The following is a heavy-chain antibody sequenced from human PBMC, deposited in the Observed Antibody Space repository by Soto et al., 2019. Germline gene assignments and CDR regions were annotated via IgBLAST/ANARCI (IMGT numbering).Heavy chain of an antibody. V-gene: IGHV1-69*01. D-gene: IGHD6-19*01. Sequence: QVQLVQSGAEVKKPGSSVKVSCKASGGTFSSYAISWVRQAPGQGLEWMGGIIPIFGTANYAQKFQGRVTITADESTSTAYMERSSLRSEDTSVYYCAREGMDSSGDHDAFDIWGQGTMVTVSS. CDR3: AREGMDSSGDHDAFDI. J-gene: IGHJ3*02. CDR1: GGTFSSYA. CDR2: IIPIFGTA.